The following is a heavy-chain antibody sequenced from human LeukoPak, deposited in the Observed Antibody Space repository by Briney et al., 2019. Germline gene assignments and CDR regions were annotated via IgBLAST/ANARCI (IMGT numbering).Heavy chain of an antibody. CDR3: ARGLLVVVAAKGCDCGGDCYIGRWFDP. CDR1: GGSISSSSYY. D-gene: IGHD2-21*01. J-gene: IGHJ5*02. CDR2: IYYSGST. Sequence: SETLSLTCTVSGGSISSSSYYWGWIRQPAGKGLEWIGSIYYSGSTYYNPSLKSRVTISVDTSKNQFSLKLSSVTAADTAVYYCARGLLVVVAAKGCDCGGDCYIGRWFDPWGQGTLVTVSS. V-gene: IGHV4-39*01.